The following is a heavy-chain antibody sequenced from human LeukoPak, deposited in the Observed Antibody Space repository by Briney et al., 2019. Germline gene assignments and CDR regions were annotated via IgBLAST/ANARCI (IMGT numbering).Heavy chain of an antibody. CDR1: GGSISIYY. D-gene: IGHD6-13*01. CDR3: ARPPGIAAAWFDP. V-gene: IGHV4-4*07. CDR2: IYTSGTT. Sequence: SETLSLTCTVSGGSISIYYWSWIRQPAGKGLEWIGRIYTSGTTHYNPSLKSRVTMSVDTSKNQFSLKLSSVTAADTAMYYCARPPGIAAAWFDPWGQGTLVTVSS. J-gene: IGHJ5*02.